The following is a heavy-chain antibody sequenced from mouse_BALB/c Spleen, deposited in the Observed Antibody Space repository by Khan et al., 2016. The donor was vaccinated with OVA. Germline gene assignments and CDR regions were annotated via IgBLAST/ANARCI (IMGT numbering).Heavy chain of an antibody. D-gene: IGHD4-1*01. V-gene: IGHV1S136*01. CDR3: ARGNWQSYYFDN. CDR2: INPYNGGT. CDR1: GYTFTNYV. Sequence: VQLQQSGPELVKPGASVKMSCKASGYTFTNYVLHWVKQKPGQGLEWIGYINPYNGGTKYTEKFKGKATLASDKSSITANMELSSLTSEDSAVYYCARGNWQSYYFDNWGQGTTLTLSS. J-gene: IGHJ2*01.